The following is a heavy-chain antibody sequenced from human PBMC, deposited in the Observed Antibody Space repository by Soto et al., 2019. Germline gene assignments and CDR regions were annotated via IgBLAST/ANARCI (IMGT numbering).Heavy chain of an antibody. CDR2: ISYSGST. CDR1: GGSISSSGYY. J-gene: IGHJ4*02. CDR3: ARRGYSSGWYYFDY. D-gene: IGHD6-19*01. V-gene: IGHV4-39*01. Sequence: QLQLQESGPGLVKPSETLSLTCTVSGGSISSSGYYWGWIRQPPGKGLEGIGSISYSGSTYQNPSLKSRVTTSADASKNQFSLKLSSVTAADTAVYYCARRGYSSGWYYFDYWGQGTLVTVSS.